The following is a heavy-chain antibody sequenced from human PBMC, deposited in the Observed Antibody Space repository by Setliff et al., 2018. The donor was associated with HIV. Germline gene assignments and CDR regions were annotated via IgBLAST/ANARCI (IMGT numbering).Heavy chain of an antibody. V-gene: IGHV1-46*01. CDR2: INPSGGST. CDR3: ARDIGITTTGKGWFEP. Sequence: ASVKVSCKASGGTFTSYYMHWVRQAPGQGLEWMGIINPSGGSTSYAQKFQGRVTMTTDTSTSTAYMELRSLRLDDTAVYYCARDIGITTTGKGWFEPWGQGTQVTVSS. CDR1: GGTFTSYY. J-gene: IGHJ5*02. D-gene: IGHD1-1*01.